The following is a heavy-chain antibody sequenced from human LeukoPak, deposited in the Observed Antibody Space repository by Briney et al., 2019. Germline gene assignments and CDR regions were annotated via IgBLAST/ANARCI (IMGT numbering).Heavy chain of an antibody. D-gene: IGHD4-17*01. J-gene: IGHJ5*02. CDR3: ARDDFETVTKFDP. V-gene: IGHV1-8*01. CDR2: MNPNSGNT. Sequence: ASVKVSCKDSGYTFTSYDINWVRQAPGQGLEWMGWMNPNSGNTGYAQKFQGRVTMTRNTSISTAYMELSSLRSEDTAVYYCARDDFETVTKFDPWGQGTLVTVSS. CDR1: GYTFTSYD.